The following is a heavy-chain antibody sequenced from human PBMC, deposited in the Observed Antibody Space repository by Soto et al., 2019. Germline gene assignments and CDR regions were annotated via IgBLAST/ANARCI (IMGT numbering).Heavy chain of an antibody. V-gene: IGHV1-69*13. Sequence: SVKVSCKASGGTFSSYAISWVRQAPGQGLEWMGGIIPIFGTANYAQKFQGRVTITADESTSTAYMELSSLRSEDTAVYYCARDLLHSSSGSSYYYYGMDVWGQGTTVTVSS. CDR1: GGTFSSYA. CDR3: ARDLLHSSSGSSYYYYGMDV. J-gene: IGHJ6*02. D-gene: IGHD6-13*01. CDR2: IIPIFGTA.